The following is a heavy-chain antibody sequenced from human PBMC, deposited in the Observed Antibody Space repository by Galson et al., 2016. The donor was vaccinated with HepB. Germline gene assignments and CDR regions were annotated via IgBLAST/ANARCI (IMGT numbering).Heavy chain of an antibody. CDR2: IGSARDI. CDR3: ARAYYSSAWPYAFDV. J-gene: IGHJ3*01. Sequence: SLRLSCAASGFSFSWYDMHWVRQGTGKGLEWVSSIGSARDIYYSDSVKGRFTISRDNSKDSLYLQMDSLGAGDTAVYFCARAYYSSAWPYAFDVWGQGTTVTVSS. D-gene: IGHD6-19*01. V-gene: IGHV3-13*04. CDR1: GFSFSWYD.